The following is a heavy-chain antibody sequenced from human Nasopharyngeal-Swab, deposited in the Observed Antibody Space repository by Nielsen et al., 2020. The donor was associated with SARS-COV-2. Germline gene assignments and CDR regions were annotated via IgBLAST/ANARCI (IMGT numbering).Heavy chain of an antibody. J-gene: IGHJ6*02. Sequence: WIRQPPGKGLEWVAVIWYDGSNKYYADSMKGRFTISRDNSKNTLYLQMNSLKTEDTAVYYCTTDPTVRTWPYYYYGMDVWGQGATVTVSS. V-gene: IGHV3-33*01. D-gene: IGHD4-17*01. CDR2: IWYDGSNK. CDR3: TTDPTVRTWPYYYYGMDV.